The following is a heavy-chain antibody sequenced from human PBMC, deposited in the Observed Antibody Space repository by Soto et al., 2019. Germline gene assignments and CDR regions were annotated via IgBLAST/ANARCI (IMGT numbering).Heavy chain of an antibody. J-gene: IGHJ5*02. V-gene: IGHV3-23*01. CDR3: SKCAASNTCIPKGFDP. CDR1: GFTFSNHG. CDR2: ITGNGVST. Sequence: GGSRRLSCAVSGFTFSNHGMAWVRQAPGKGLEYVSSITGNGVSTYYAHSVKGRFTISRDNSKNTLYVQMNSLTAEDTAIYYCSKCAASNTCIPKGFDPWGQGTLVTVSS. D-gene: IGHD2-15*01.